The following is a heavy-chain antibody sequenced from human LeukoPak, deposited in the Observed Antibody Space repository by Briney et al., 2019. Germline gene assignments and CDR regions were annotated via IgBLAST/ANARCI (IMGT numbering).Heavy chain of an antibody. CDR2: INHSGST. J-gene: IGHJ4*02. V-gene: IGHV4-34*01. D-gene: IGHD3-10*01. Sequence: SETLSLTCAVYGGSFSGYYWSWIREPPGKGLEWIGEINHSGSTNYNPSLKSRVTISVDTSKNQFSLKLSSVTAADTAVYYCARGGTPGRYYYGSGSYPDYWGQGTLVTVSS. CDR3: ARGGTPGRYYYGSGSYPDY. CDR1: GGSFSGYY.